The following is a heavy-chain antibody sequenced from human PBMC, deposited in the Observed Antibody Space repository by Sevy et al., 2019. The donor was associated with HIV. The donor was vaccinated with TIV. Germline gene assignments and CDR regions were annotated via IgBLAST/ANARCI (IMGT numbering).Heavy chain of an antibody. Sequence: GGSLRLSCAASGFTFSKYSMSWVRQPPGKGLEWVSTLSFGCGEINYADSVKGRFTISRDNSKSLVCLQMNNLRPEDTAVYYCAREGCTKPHDYWGQGTLVTVSS. J-gene: IGHJ4*02. CDR2: LSFGCGEI. V-gene: IGHV3-23*01. CDR3: AREGCTKPHDY. CDR1: GFTFSKYS. D-gene: IGHD2-8*01.